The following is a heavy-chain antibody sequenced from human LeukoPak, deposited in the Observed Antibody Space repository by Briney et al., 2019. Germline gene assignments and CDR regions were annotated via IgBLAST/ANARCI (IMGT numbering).Heavy chain of an antibody. CDR3: ARDAYYYDSSGSYPPPFDY. Sequence: GGSPRLSCAASGFTFSSYSMNWVRQAPGKGLEWVSSISSSSSYIYYADSVKGRFTISRDNAKNSLYLQMNSLRAEDTAVYYCARDAYYYDSSGSYPPPFDYWGQGTLVTVSS. J-gene: IGHJ4*02. D-gene: IGHD3-22*01. CDR2: ISSSSSYI. CDR1: GFTFSSYS. V-gene: IGHV3-21*01.